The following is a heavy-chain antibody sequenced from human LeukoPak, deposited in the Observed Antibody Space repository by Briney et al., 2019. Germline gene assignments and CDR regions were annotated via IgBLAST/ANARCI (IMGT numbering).Heavy chain of an antibody. Sequence: GGSLRLSCAASGFTFSSYSMNWVRQAPGEGLEWVSYISSSSTIYYADSVKGRFTISRDNAKNSLYLQMNSLRAEDTAVYYCARDGILWWGTDAFDIWGQGTMVTVSS. V-gene: IGHV3-48*01. CDR3: ARDGILWWGTDAFDI. CDR2: ISSSSTI. D-gene: IGHD2-21*01. J-gene: IGHJ3*02. CDR1: GFTFSSYS.